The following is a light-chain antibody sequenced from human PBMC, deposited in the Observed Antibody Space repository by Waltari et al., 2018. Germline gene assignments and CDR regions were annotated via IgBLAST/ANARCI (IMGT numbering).Light chain of an antibody. J-gene: IGKJ1*01. Sequence: DIQITQPPSTLSSSVGDRVTLTCRASQSIDSWLACYQQKPGKAPSLLIYKASILHRGVPSRFSGRGSGTEFTLTISSLQRDDFAAYYCQQYHSSSRTFGQGTNVEMK. V-gene: IGKV1-5*03. CDR3: QQYHSSSRT. CDR2: KAS. CDR1: QSIDSW.